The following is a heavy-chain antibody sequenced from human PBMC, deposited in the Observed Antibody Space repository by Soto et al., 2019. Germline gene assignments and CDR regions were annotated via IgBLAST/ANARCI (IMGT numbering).Heavy chain of an antibody. CDR3: ARSSQGIAARPDY. Sequence: ASVKVSCKASGYTFTGYYMHWVRQAPGQGLEWMGWINPNSGGTNYAQKFQGWVTMTRDTSISTAYMELSRLRSDDKAVYYCARSSQGIAARPDYWGQGTLVTVSS. D-gene: IGHD6-6*01. V-gene: IGHV1-2*04. CDR2: INPNSGGT. J-gene: IGHJ4*02. CDR1: GYTFTGYY.